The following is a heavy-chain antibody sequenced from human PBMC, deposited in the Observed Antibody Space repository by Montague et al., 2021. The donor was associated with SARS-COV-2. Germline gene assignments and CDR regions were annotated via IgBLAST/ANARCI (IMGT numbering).Heavy chain of an antibody. CDR1: GGSISSSSYY. V-gene: IGHV4-39*01. CDR2: LYYSGST. J-gene: IGHJ3*02. CDR3: ARQANRSGWFKPGAFDI. Sequence: SETLSLTCTVSGGSISSSSYYWGWIRQPPGKGLEWIGSLYYSGSTYSTPSLKSRITISVDTYKNQFSLKLSAVTAADTAVYSCARQANRSGWFKPGAFDIWGQGTMVTVSS. D-gene: IGHD6-19*01.